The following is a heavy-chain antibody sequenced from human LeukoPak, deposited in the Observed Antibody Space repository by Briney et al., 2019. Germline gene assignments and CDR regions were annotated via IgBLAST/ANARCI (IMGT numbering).Heavy chain of an antibody. CDR1: GFTFSSYW. Sequence: GGSLRLSCAASGFTFSSYWMHWVRQAPGKGLVWLSRVNGDGTTTTYADSVKGRFTISRDNAKNTLYLQVTSLRDEDTAVYYCARDGGYCSSTSCYGAYFDYWGQGALVTVSS. D-gene: IGHD2-2*01. CDR3: ARDGGYCSSTSCYGAYFDY. CDR2: VNGDGTTT. J-gene: IGHJ4*02. V-gene: IGHV3-74*01.